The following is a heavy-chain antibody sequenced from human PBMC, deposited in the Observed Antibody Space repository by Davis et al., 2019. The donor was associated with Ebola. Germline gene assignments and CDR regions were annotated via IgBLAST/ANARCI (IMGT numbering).Heavy chain of an antibody. V-gene: IGHV1-3*01. CDR2: INAGNGNR. Sequence: SEPVSCLPSVCTFTRYAMHWVGQTPGQRREWMGWINAGNGNRKYSQKFQGRVTITRDTSASTAYMELSSLRFKDTAVYYCARQAFMDVWGQGTTVTVSS. CDR3: ARQAFMDV. J-gene: IGHJ6*02. CDR1: VCTFTRYA.